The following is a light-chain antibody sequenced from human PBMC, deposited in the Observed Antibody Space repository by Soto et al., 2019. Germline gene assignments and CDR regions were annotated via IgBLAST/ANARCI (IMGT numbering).Light chain of an antibody. V-gene: IGKV1D-16*01. Sequence: DIQMTQSPSTLSASVGDRVTITCRASQGINTWLAWYQQKSEKAPKSLIYSASTLEGGVPSRFSGSGSGTHFTLTITSLQPEDVATYYCQQYSTYPLTFGGGTTGDIK. CDR3: QQYSTYPLT. CDR2: SAS. J-gene: IGKJ4*01. CDR1: QGINTW.